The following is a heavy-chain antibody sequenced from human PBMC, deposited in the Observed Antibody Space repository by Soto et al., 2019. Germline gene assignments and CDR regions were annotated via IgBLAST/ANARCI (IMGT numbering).Heavy chain of an antibody. CDR3: ARDSSGSSDFDY. D-gene: IGHD1-26*01. J-gene: IGHJ4*02. CDR2: ISYDGSNK. V-gene: IGHV3-30-3*01. Sequence: QVQLVESGGGVVQPGRSLRLSCAASGFTFSSYAMHWVRQAPGKGLEWVAVISYDGSNKYYADSVKGRFTISRDNSKNTLYLQMNSLRAEDTAVYYCARDSSGSSDFDYWCQGTLVTVSS. CDR1: GFTFSSYA.